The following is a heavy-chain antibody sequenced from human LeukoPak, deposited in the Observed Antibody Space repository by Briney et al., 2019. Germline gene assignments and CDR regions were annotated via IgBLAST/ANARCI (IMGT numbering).Heavy chain of an antibody. CDR3: ARGLDFGFWGGYSLGGFDV. Sequence: SETLSLTCTVSGGSISSGGYYWSWIRQHPGKGLEWIGYIYYSGSTYYNPSLKSRVTISVDTSKNQFSLKLSSVTAADTAVYYCARGLDFGFWGGYSLGGFDVWGQGTMVTGSS. J-gene: IGHJ3*01. CDR1: GGSISSGGYY. CDR2: IYYSGST. D-gene: IGHD3-3*01. V-gene: IGHV4-31*03.